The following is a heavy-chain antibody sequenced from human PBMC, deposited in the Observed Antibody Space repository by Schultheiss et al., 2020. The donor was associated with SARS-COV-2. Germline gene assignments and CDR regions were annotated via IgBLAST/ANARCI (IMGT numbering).Heavy chain of an antibody. CDR1: GGSISSYY. CDR2: IYYSGST. CDR3: ARGCSSTISWYFDL. J-gene: IGHJ2*01. Sequence: SETLSLTCTVSGGSISSYYWSWIRQPPGKGLEWIGYIYYSGSTNYNPSLKSRVTMSVDTSKNQFSLKLSSVTAADTAVYYCARGCSSTISWYFDLWGRGTLVTVSS. V-gene: IGHV4-59*12. D-gene: IGHD2-2*01.